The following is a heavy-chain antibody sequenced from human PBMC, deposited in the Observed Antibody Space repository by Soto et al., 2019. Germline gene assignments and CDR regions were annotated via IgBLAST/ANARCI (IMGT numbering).Heavy chain of an antibody. V-gene: IGHV1-18*01. CDR1: GYTFTSYG. CDR3: AITPGYYGSGSYDPPPHYYFDY. J-gene: IGHJ4*02. Sequence: ASVKVSCKASGYTFTSYGISWVRQAPGQGLEWMGWISAYNGNTNYAQKLQGRVTMTTDTSTSTAYMELRSLRSDDTAVYYCAITPGYYGSGSYDPPPHYYFDYWGQGTLVTVSS. D-gene: IGHD3-10*01. CDR2: ISAYNGNT.